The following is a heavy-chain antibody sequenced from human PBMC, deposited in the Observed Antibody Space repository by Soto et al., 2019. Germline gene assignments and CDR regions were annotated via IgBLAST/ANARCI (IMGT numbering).Heavy chain of an antibody. D-gene: IGHD2-21*01. Sequence: QVQVQESGPGLVKPSQSLSLTCTVSGGSISSGGDYWSWIRQHPGKGREWIGYIYYSGSTYYNPSLKSRVTISVDTSKNQFSLKLSSVTAADTAVYYCAASCVGCGGFNYYGMDVWGQGTTVTVSS. V-gene: IGHV4-31*03. CDR3: AASCVGCGGFNYYGMDV. CDR1: GGSISSGGDY. J-gene: IGHJ6*02. CDR2: IYYSGST.